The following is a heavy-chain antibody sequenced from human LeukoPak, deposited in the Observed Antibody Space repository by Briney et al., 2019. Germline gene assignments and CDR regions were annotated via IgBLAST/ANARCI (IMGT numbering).Heavy chain of an antibody. Sequence: SETLSLTCTVSGGSISNYYWSWIRQPPGKGLEWIGYIYTSGSTNYNPSPKSRVTISVDTSKNQFSLKLSSVTAADTAVYYCARADYYDFYYFDYWGQGTLVTVSS. V-gene: IGHV4-4*09. J-gene: IGHJ4*02. D-gene: IGHD3-22*01. CDR1: GGSISNYY. CDR3: ARADYYDFYYFDY. CDR2: IYTSGST.